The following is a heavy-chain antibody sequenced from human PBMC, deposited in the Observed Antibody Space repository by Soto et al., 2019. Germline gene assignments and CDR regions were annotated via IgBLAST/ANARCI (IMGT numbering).Heavy chain of an antibody. V-gene: IGHV4-4*07. CDR3: AREGDCGGDCNDAFDI. CDR2: IYTSGST. J-gene: IGHJ3*02. D-gene: IGHD2-21*02. CDR1: GGSISSYY. Sequence: SETLALTCTVSGGSISSYYWSWIRQPAGKGLEWIGRIYTSGSTNYNPSLKSRVTMSVDTSKNQFSLKLSSVTAADTAVYYCAREGDCGGDCNDAFDIWGQGTMVTVSS.